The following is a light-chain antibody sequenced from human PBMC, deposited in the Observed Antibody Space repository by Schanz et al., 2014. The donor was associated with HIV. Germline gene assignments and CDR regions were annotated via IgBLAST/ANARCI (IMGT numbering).Light chain of an antibody. Sequence: QSALTQPASVSGSPGQSITISCIGTSSDIGGYSYVSWYQQHPGKAPKLMIYDVTNRPSEVSNRFSGSKSGNTASLTISGLQAEDEADYYCCSYAGTYTVIFGGGTKLTVL. V-gene: IGLV2-14*03. CDR3: CSYAGTYTVI. CDR1: SSDIGGYSY. J-gene: IGLJ2*01. CDR2: DVT.